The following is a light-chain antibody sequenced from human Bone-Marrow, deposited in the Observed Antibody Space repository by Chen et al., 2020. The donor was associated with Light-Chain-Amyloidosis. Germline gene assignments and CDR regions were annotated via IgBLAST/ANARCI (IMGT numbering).Light chain of an antibody. V-gene: IGLV3-21*02. CDR2: DDS. Sequence: SYVLTQPSSVSVAQGQTATIACGGNNIGSTSVHWYQQTPGQAPLLVVYDDSDRPSGIPERLSGSNSGNTATPTISRVEAGDEADYYCQVWDRSSDRPVFGGGTKLTVL. CDR3: QVWDRSSDRPV. J-gene: IGLJ3*02. CDR1: NIGSTS.